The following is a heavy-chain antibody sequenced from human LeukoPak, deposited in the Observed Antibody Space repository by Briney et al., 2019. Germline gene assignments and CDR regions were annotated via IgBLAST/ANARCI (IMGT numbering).Heavy chain of an antibody. CDR2: VSGSSSPT. Sequence: GGSLRLSCAASGFTFSTYVMNWVRQAPGKGLEWVSYVSGSSSPTYYADSVRGRFTISRDNAKNSLYLQMTSLRAEDTAVYYCARETGLGDDYWGQGTLVTVSS. CDR1: GFTFSTYV. V-gene: IGHV3-48*01. CDR3: ARETGLGDDY. J-gene: IGHJ4*02. D-gene: IGHD3/OR15-3a*01.